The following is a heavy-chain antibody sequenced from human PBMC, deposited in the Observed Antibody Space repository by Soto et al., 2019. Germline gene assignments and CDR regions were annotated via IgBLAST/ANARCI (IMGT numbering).Heavy chain of an antibody. CDR3: ARHRRDIVATSFDY. J-gene: IGHJ4*02. CDR1: GGSISSYY. D-gene: IGHD5-12*01. V-gene: IGHV4-59*08. Sequence: ASETLSLTCTVSGGSISSYYWSWIRQPPGKGLEWIGYIYYSGSTNYNPSLKSRVTISVDTSKNQFSLKLSSVTAADTAVYYCARHRRDIVATSFDYWGQGTLVTVSS. CDR2: IYYSGST.